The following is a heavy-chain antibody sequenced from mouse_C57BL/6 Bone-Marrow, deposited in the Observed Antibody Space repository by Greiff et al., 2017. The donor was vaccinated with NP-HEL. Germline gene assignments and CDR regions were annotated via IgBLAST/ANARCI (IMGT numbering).Heavy chain of an antibody. CDR3: ARGGAYYYGSSYYAMDY. Sequence: EVKLVESGGGLVQPGGSLKLSCAASGFTFSDYGMAWVRQAPRKGPEWVAFISNLAYSIYYADTVTGRFTISRENAKNTLYLEMSSLRSEDTAMYYCARGGAYYYGSSYYAMDYWGQGTSVTVSS. CDR1: GFTFSDYG. J-gene: IGHJ4*01. D-gene: IGHD1-1*01. CDR2: ISNLAYSI. V-gene: IGHV5-15*01.